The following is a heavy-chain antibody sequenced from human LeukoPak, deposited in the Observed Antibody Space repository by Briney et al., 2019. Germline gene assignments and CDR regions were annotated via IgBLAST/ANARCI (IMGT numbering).Heavy chain of an antibody. J-gene: IGHJ3*02. CDR2: IYYSGST. CDR1: GGSISSYY. Sequence: SETLSLTCTVSGGSISSYYWSWIRQPPGKGLEWIGYIYYSGSTNYNPSLKSRVTISVDTSKNQFSLKLSSVTAADTAVYYCAREMFDSSGAFDIWGQGTMVTVSS. D-gene: IGHD3-22*01. V-gene: IGHV4-59*01. CDR3: AREMFDSSGAFDI.